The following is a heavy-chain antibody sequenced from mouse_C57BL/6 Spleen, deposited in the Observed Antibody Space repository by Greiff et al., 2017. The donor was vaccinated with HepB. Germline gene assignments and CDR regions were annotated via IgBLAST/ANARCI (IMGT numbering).Heavy chain of an antibody. V-gene: IGHV5-9-1*02. CDR2: ISSGGDYI. J-gene: IGHJ4*01. Sequence: EVHLVESGEGLVKPGGSLKLSCAASGFTFSSYAMSWVRQTPEKRLEWVAYISSGGDYIYYADTVKGRFTIFRDNARNTLYLQMSSLKSEDTAMYYCTRETDYYAMDYWGQGTSVTVSS. CDR3: TRETDYYAMDY. CDR1: GFTFSSYA.